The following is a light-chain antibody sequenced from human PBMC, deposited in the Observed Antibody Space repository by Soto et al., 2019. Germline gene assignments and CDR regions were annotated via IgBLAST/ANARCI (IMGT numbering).Light chain of an antibody. Sequence: QSVLTQPPSASGSPGQPVTISCTGTSSDVGGYNYVYWYQQHPGKAPELMIYEVTKRPSGVPDRFSGSKSGNTASLTVSGLQAEDEADYYCSSYADSNSYVFGTGTKVTVL. CDR2: EVT. V-gene: IGLV2-8*01. CDR3: SSYADSNSYV. J-gene: IGLJ1*01. CDR1: SSDVGGYNY.